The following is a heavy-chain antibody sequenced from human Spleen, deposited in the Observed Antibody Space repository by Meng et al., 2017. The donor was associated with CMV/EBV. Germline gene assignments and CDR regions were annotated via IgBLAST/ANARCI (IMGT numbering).Heavy chain of an antibody. CDR2: VSWNGSRT. V-gene: IGHV3-19*01. Sequence: GGSLRLSCAASGFTFSNSDMNWVRQAPGKGLEWVSGVSWNGSRTHYADSVKGRFIISRDNSRNFLYQQMNSLRPEDMAVYYCVRSCYDFWSGYYFDYYYGMDVWGQGTTVTVSS. J-gene: IGHJ6*02. CDR3: VRSCYDFWSGYYFDYYYGMDV. D-gene: IGHD3-3*01. CDR1: GFTFSNSD.